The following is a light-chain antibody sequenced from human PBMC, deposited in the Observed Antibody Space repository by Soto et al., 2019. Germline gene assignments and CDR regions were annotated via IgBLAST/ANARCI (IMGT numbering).Light chain of an antibody. V-gene: IGKV1-9*01. CDR1: QGINSY. J-gene: IGKJ5*01. Sequence: DIQLTQSPSFLSASVGDRVTITCRASQGINSYLAWYQQKPGKVPKLLIYAASTLQSGVPSRFSGSGSGTEFTLTISSLQPEDFATYYCQQINSYPITFGQGT. CDR3: QQINSYPIT. CDR2: AAS.